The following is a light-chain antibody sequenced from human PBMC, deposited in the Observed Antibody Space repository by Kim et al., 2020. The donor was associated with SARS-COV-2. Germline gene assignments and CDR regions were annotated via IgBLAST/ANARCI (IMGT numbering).Light chain of an antibody. CDR1: QSVSSN. V-gene: IGKV3-15*01. Sequence: EIVLTQSPATLSLSPGERATLSCRASQSVSSNLAWYQQKPGQAPRLLIYDASTRATGIPARFSGSGSGTEFTLTISSLQSEDFAVYYCQQQNNRPLRTFGEGTKVDIK. CDR2: DAS. CDR3: QQQNNRPLRT. J-gene: IGKJ1*01.